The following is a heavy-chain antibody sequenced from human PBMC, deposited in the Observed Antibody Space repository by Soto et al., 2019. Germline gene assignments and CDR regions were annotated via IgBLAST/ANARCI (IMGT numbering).Heavy chain of an antibody. CDR2: IYPGDSDT. V-gene: IGHV5-51*01. Sequence: GASLKISCKGSGYSFTSYWTGWVRQMPGKGLEWMGIIYPGDSDTRYSPSFQGQVTISADKSISTAYLQWSSLKASDTAMYYCARPDYYDSSGYAFDYWGQGTLVTVSS. CDR1: GYSFTSYW. J-gene: IGHJ4*02. D-gene: IGHD3-22*01. CDR3: ARPDYYDSSGYAFDY.